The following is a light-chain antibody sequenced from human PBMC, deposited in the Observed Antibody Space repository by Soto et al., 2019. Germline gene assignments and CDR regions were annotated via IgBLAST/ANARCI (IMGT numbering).Light chain of an antibody. J-gene: IGKJ2*01. CDR2: GAS. Sequence: EIVLTQSPGTLSLSPGERATLSCRASQSFNSIYLAWYQQKPGQAPRLLIYGASSRATGVPARFSGSGSGTDFTLTISSLQSEDFAVYYCQHYNYWPYTFGQGTKVDIK. CDR1: QSFNSIY. CDR3: QHYNYWPYT. V-gene: IGKV3-15*01.